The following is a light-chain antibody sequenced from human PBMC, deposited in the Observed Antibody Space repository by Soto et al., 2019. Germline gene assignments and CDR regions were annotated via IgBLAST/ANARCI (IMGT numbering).Light chain of an antibody. V-gene: IGKV1D-12*01. J-gene: IGKJ4*01. CDR2: AAA. CDR1: QGIGRW. CDR3: QQANSFPPT. Sequence: DIQMTQSPSSVSASVGDRVTITCRASQGIGRWLAWYQQKPGKAPKLQIYAAASLQSGVPSRFSGSGSGTDFPHTISSLQPEDFATYHCQQANSFPPTFGGGTKVEIQ.